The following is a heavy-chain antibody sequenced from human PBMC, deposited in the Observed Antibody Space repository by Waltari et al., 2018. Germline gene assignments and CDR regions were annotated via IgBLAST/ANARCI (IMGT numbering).Heavy chain of an antibody. CDR1: GVSLSDRW. CDR2: VNSDGSNT. D-gene: IGHD6-19*01. Sequence: EVELVESGGGLVQPGGSLRLSCEVSGVSLSDRWMHWARQTPEKGLVWVARVNSDGSNTAYADSVRGRFIISRDTARNTLFLQMSSVRVDDTALYYCVAATPSSDKWGQGTLVTVSS. J-gene: IGHJ4*02. V-gene: IGHV3-74*01. CDR3: VAATPSSDK.